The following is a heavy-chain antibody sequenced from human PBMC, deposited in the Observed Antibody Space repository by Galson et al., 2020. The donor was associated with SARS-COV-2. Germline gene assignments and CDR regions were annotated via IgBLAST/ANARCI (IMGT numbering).Heavy chain of an antibody. CDR2: INYSGST. CDR3: ARVRVDTCMPRGWCS. J-gene: IGHJ3*01. D-gene: IGHD2-8*02. Sequence: SETLSLTCAVYGGALGGANWSWIRQPPGKGLEWIGEINYSGSTNYNLSLKSRVTISVDTCKIQFSLKLTSVAAADTAIYYCARVRVDTCMPRGWCSWCQGTIV. V-gene: IGHV4-34*01. CDR1: GGALGGAN.